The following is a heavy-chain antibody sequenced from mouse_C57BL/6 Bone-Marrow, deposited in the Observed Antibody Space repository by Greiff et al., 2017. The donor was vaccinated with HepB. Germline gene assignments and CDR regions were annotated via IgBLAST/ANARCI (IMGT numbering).Heavy chain of an antibody. Sequence: QVQLKQSGAELARPGASVKLSCKASGYTFTSYGISWVKQRTGQGLEWIGEIYPRSGNTYYNEKFKGKATLTADKSSSTAYMELRSLTSEDSAVYFCARTYYDYDKGFAYWGQGTLVTVSA. CDR1: GYTFTSYG. CDR3: ARTYYDYDKGFAY. CDR2: IYPRSGNT. D-gene: IGHD2-4*01. V-gene: IGHV1-81*01. J-gene: IGHJ3*01.